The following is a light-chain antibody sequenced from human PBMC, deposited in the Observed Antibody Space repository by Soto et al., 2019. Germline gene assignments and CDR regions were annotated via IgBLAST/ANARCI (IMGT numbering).Light chain of an antibody. CDR1: QSLLHSNGYNY. V-gene: IGKV2-28*01. Sequence: DIVMTQSPLSLPVTPGEPASISCRSSQSLLHSNGYNYLDWYLQKPGQSPQLLIYLGSNRASGAPDRFSGSGSSTDFTLKISRVEAEDVGDYYCMQALQTPYTFGQGTKLEIK. CDR3: MQALQTPYT. J-gene: IGKJ2*01. CDR2: LGS.